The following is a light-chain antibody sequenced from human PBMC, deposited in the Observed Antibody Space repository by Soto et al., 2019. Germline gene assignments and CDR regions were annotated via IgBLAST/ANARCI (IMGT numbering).Light chain of an antibody. Sequence: TVLTQSPGTLSLSPGERATLSCRASQSVSSSSLAWYQQKPGQAPRLLIYRASSTATGIPDRFSGSGSGTDFTRTISRLEPEDFAVYSCQQYGSSPPSWTFGQGNKVEIK. V-gene: IGKV3-20*01. CDR2: RAS. CDR1: QSVSSSS. J-gene: IGKJ1*01. CDR3: QQYGSSPPSWT.